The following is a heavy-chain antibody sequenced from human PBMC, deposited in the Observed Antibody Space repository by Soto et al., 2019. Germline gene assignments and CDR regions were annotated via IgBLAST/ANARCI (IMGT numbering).Heavy chain of an antibody. Sequence: GESLKISCRGSGYSFTRYWIAWLRQMPGKGLEWMGIIYPGDSDTKYSPSFQGQVTISADKSISTAYLQWSSLKASDTAMYYCARHNWYDGFAMQSGSFDIWGQGTKVTVSS. J-gene: IGHJ3*02. CDR3: ARHNWYDGFAMQSGSFDI. CDR1: GYSFTRYW. CDR2: IYPGDSDT. V-gene: IGHV5-51*01. D-gene: IGHD1-20*01.